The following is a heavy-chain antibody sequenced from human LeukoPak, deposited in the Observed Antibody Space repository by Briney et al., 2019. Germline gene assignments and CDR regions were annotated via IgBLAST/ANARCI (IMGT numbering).Heavy chain of an antibody. J-gene: IGHJ6*04. CDR1: GFTFSSYE. CDR3: AELGITMIGGV. D-gene: IGHD3-10*02. V-gene: IGHV3-48*03. Sequence: GSLILSCAASGFTFSSYEMNCVRQAPGKGREGVSYISSSGSTIYYADSVKGRFTISRDNAKNSLYLQMNSLRAEDTAVYYCAELGITMIGGVWGKGTTVTISS. CDR2: ISSSGSTI.